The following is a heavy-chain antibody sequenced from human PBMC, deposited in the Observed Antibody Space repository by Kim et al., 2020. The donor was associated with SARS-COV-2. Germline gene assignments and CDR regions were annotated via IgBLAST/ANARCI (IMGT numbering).Heavy chain of an antibody. D-gene: IGHD3-10*01. CDR2: ITPFFGTP. CDR3: ARDRRTYYYGSGSFQSWDY. V-gene: IGHV1-69*13. Sequence: SVKVSCKASGGTFSDYGFSWVRKAPGQGLEWMGGITPFFGTPNYSERFQGRATITADDSTSTVYMELNSLTSDDTAVYYCARDRRTYYYGSGSFQSWDYWGQGTQVTVSS. CDR1: GGTFSDYG. J-gene: IGHJ4*02.